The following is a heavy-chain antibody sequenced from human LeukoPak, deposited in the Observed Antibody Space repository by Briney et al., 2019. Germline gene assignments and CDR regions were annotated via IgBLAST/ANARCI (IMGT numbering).Heavy chain of an antibody. CDR2: INPKSGGT. CDR1: GYTFSDCY. V-gene: IGHV1-2*02. J-gene: IGHJ4*02. Sequence: GASVKVSCKASGYTFSDCYIHWVRQAPGQGLEWMGWINPKSGGTNYAQTFQGRVTMTRDTSTSTVYMELSSLRSEDTAVYYCAREMVRGVIFQFWGQGTLVTVSS. D-gene: IGHD3-10*01. CDR3: AREMVRGVIFQF.